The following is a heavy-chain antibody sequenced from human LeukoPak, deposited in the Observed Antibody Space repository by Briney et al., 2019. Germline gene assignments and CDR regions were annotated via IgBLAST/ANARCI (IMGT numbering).Heavy chain of an antibody. Sequence: GGSLRLSCAASGFTFSSYSMNWVRQAPGKGLEWVSSISSSSSYIYYADSVKGRFTISRDNAKNSLYLQMNSLRAEDTAVYYCASFPYDFWSGNPSLSDAFDIWGQGTMVTVSS. CDR2: ISSSSSYI. CDR3: ASFPYDFWSGNPSLSDAFDI. D-gene: IGHD3-3*01. CDR1: GFTFSSYS. V-gene: IGHV3-21*01. J-gene: IGHJ3*02.